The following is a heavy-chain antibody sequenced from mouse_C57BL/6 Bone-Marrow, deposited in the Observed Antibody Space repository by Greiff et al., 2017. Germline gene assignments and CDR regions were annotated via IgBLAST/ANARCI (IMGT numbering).Heavy chain of an antibody. Sequence: QVQLKQSGAELVRPGASVKLSCKASGYTFTDYYINWVKQRPGQGLEWIARIYPGSGNTYYNEKFKGKATLTAEKSSSTAYMQLSSLTSEDSAVYFCAREGTLLPHFDYWGQGTTLTVSS. CDR1: GYTFTDYY. V-gene: IGHV1-76*01. J-gene: IGHJ2*01. CDR2: IYPGSGNT. D-gene: IGHD2-10*01. CDR3: AREGTLLPHFDY.